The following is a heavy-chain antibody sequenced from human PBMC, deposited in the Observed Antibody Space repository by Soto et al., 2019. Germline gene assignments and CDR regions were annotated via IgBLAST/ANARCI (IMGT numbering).Heavy chain of an antibody. Sequence: GGSLRLSCAASGFTFRTYAIHWLRQAPGKGLEWAAFVSYDGNNKNYADSVKGRFTISRDNSKNTVYLQMNSLTAEDTAVYYCARSYKSGWYYFDYWGQGXLVTVYS. D-gene: IGHD6-19*01. J-gene: IGHJ4*02. CDR3: ARSYKSGWYYFDY. CDR2: VSYDGNNK. CDR1: GFTFRTYA. V-gene: IGHV3-30-3*01.